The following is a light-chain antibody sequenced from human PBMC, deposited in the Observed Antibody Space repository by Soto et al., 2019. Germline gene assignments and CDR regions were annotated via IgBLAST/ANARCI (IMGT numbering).Light chain of an antibody. Sequence: ILLTQSACPLSLYPGARATLRGRGSQSVSSSDIAWYQQKPGHAPKFLIYGVSRRATGIPDRFSGSGSGTDFTLTISRLEPEDFAVYHCQQYGSSPLITFGQGTRLEIK. V-gene: IGKV3-20*01. CDR1: QSVSSSD. CDR3: QQYGSSPLIT. CDR2: GVS. J-gene: IGKJ5*01.